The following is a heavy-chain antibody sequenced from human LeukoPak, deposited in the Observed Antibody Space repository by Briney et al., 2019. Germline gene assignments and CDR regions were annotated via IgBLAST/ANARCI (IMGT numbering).Heavy chain of an antibody. J-gene: IGHJ6*03. D-gene: IGHD5-12*01. CDR3: ARVVYSGYDFRGAMDV. CDR2: IYYTGST. V-gene: IGHV4-59*01. Sequence: PSETLSLTCTVSGGSISNYYWSWIRQPPGKELEWIGYIYYTGSTNHNPSLKSRVTISVDTSKNQFSLKLSSVTAADTAVYYCARVVYSGYDFRGAMDVWGKGTTVTVSS. CDR1: GGSISNYY.